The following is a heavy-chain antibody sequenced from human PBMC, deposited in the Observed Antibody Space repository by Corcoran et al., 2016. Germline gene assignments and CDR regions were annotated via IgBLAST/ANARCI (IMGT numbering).Heavy chain of an antibody. CDR2: ISRDGLST. Sequence: EVQLVESGGAVAQPGGSLRLSCEASGFIFDDYNMYWVRQTPGKGLQWVSLISRDGLSTYYADSVKGRFTISRENSKNSLYLQMNSLRTEDTAFYYCAKGGYNYGYFDYWGQGTLVTVSS. J-gene: IGHJ4*02. D-gene: IGHD5-18*01. V-gene: IGHV3-43*01. CDR3: AKGGYNYGYFDY. CDR1: GFIFDDYN.